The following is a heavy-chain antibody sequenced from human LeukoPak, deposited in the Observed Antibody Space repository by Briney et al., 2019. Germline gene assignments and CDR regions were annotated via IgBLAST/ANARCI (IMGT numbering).Heavy chain of an antibody. CDR2: ISSSGGTI. Sequence: PGGSLRLSCAASGFTFSDYYMTWIRQAPGQGPEWISYISSSGGTIFYADSVKGRFTISRDNAKSSVYLQMNSLRAEDTAVYYCATGPSGYFFNYWGQGTLVTVSS. CDR3: ATGPSGYFFNY. J-gene: IGHJ4*02. CDR1: GFTFSDYY. V-gene: IGHV3-11*04. D-gene: IGHD2-8*02.